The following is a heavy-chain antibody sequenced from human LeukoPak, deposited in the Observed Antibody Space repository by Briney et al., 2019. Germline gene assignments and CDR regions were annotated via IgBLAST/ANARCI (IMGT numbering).Heavy chain of an antibody. CDR3: ARERIQLQGMDV. CDR1: GGTFSSYA. D-gene: IGHD5-18*01. Sequence: GSSVKVSCKASGGTFSSYAISWVRQAPGQGLEWMGRIIPIFGIANYAQKFQGRVTITADKSTSTAYMELSSLRSEDTAVYYCARERIQLQGMDVWGQGTTVTVSS. CDR2: IIPIFGIA. J-gene: IGHJ6*02. V-gene: IGHV1-69*04.